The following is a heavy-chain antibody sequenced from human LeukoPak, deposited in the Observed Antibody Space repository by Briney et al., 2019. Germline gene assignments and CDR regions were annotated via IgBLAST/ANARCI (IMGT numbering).Heavy chain of an antibody. J-gene: IGHJ1*01. D-gene: IGHD6-13*01. Sequence: ASVKVSCKASGYTFTIYDINWVRQATGQGPERMGWLNPDSGDTGYAQKFQGRVTITRDTSISTAYMELSSLRSEDTAVYYCARGVRSSWSGDEYFQYWGQGTLVTVSS. CDR2: LNPDSGDT. V-gene: IGHV1-8*03. CDR3: ARGVRSSWSGDEYFQY. CDR1: GYTFTIYD.